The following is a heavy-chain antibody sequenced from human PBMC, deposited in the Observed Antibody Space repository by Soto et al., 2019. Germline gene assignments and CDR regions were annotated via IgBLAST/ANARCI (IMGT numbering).Heavy chain of an antibody. J-gene: IGHJ4*02. CDR2: IYRTGST. CDR1: GGSIRGDC. V-gene: IGHV4-4*08. D-gene: IGHD1-7*01. Sequence: SETLSLTCSVSGGSIRGDCWSWIRQPPGQGLEWIGEIYRTGSTNYNPSLKSRVTISLDKSENQFSLKVTSLTAADTAVYYCASRDPGTSVDYWGQGTLVTVS. CDR3: ASRDPGTSVDY.